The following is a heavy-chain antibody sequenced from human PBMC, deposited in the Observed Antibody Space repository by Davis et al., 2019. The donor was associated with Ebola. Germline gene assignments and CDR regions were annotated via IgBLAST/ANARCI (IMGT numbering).Heavy chain of an antibody. CDR2: TYAGDSDA. J-gene: IGHJ4*02. CDR3: ARQESLYGYIDY. CDR1: GYSFTTYW. D-gene: IGHD5-18*01. V-gene: IGHV5-51*01. Sequence: GESLKISCKGSGYSFTTYWIAWVRQTPAKGLEWMGITYAGDSDARYSPSFEGQVTISVDRSLTTAYLQWSSLKVSDTAIYYCARQESLYGYIDYWGQGTLVTVSS.